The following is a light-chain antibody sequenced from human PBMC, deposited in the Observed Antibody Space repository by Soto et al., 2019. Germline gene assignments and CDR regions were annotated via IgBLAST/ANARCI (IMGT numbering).Light chain of an antibody. J-gene: IGKJ1*01. CDR3: QQYGNSPWT. CDR2: GAS. V-gene: IGKV3-20*01. CDR1: QSVRSTY. Sequence: EIVLTQSPGTLSLSPGERATLSCRASQSVRSTYLAWYQQKPGQAPRLLIYGASSRATGIPDRFSGSGSGTDFTLTISRLEPEDFAVYYCQQYGNSPWTFGQGTKVEIK.